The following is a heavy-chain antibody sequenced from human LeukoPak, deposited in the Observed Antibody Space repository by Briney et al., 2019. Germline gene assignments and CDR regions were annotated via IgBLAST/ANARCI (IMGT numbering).Heavy chain of an antibody. Sequence: ASVKVSCKVSGYTLTELSMHWVRQAPGKGLEWMGGFDPEDGETIYAQKLQGRVTMTEDTSTDTAYMELSSLRSEDTAVYYCATPSVQNYDILTGGYDYWGQGTLVTVSS. V-gene: IGHV1-24*01. CDR1: GYTLTELS. J-gene: IGHJ4*02. CDR3: ATPSVQNYDILTGGYDY. D-gene: IGHD3-9*01. CDR2: FDPEDGET.